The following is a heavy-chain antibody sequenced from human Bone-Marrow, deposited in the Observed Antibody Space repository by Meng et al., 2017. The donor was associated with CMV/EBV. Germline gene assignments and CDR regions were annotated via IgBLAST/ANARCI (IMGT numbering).Heavy chain of an antibody. CDR3: ARDWGASQSTNDY. CDR1: GFTLSSHW. J-gene: IGHJ4*02. CDR2: INPDGSGN. D-gene: IGHD1-1*01. Sequence: GESLKISCAASGFTLSSHWMSWVRQAPGKGLEWVAMINPDGSGNYYVDSVKGRFTISRDNAKNSLYLQMNSLRAEDTAVYYCARDWGASQSTNDYWGQGTLVTVSS. V-gene: IGHV3-7*01.